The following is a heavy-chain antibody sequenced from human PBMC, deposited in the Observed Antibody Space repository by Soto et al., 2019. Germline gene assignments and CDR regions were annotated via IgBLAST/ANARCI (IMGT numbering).Heavy chain of an antibody. CDR2: MNPNSGNT. D-gene: IGHD2-15*01. CDR1: GYTFTSYD. V-gene: IGHV1-8*01. CDR3: ARGRSDCSGGSCYSHYYYYYMDV. J-gene: IGHJ6*03. Sequence: QVQLVQSGAEVKKPGASVKVSCKASGYTFTSYDINWVRQATGQGLEWMGWMNPNSGNTGYAQKFQGRVTMTRNTSLSTAYMELSSLRSEDTAVYYCARGRSDCSGGSCYSHYYYYYMDVWGKGTTVTVSS.